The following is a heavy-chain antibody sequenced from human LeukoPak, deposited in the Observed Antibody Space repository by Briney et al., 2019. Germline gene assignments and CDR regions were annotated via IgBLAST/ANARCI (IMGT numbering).Heavy chain of an antibody. CDR1: GGSFSGYN. CDR3: ASTTGLWFRAFDY. V-gene: IGHV4-34*01. J-gene: IGHJ4*02. Sequence: SENLSLTCAVYGGSFSGYNWSWIRLPPGKGLEWIGEFNHSGSTNYNPSLKSRVTISVDTSKNQFSLKLSSVTAADTAVYYCASTTGLWFRAFDYWGQGTLVTVSS. D-gene: IGHD3-10*01. CDR2: FNHSGST.